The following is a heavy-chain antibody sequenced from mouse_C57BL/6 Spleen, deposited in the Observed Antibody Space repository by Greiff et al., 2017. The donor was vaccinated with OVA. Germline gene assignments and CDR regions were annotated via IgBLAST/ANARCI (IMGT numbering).Heavy chain of an antibody. CDR2: INPGSGGT. CDR3: ASDGNPYDFDC. J-gene: IGHJ2*01. Sequence: QVQLQQSGAELVRPGTSVTVSCTASGYAFTNYLIEWVKQRPGQGLEWIGVINPGSGGTTYNEKFKGKATLTEDKSSSTAYMQLSSLTSEDSAVYFCASDGNPYDFDCWGKGTTLTVSS. V-gene: IGHV1-54*01. D-gene: IGHD2-1*01. CDR1: GYAFTNYL.